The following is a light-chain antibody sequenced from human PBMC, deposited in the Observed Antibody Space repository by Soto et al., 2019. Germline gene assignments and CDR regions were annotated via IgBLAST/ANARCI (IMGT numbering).Light chain of an antibody. CDR3: QQFNSYPIT. V-gene: IGKV1-9*01. J-gene: IGKJ5*01. CDR1: QTISTY. CDR2: DAS. Sequence: DAQWPHEPSALCACVGGGGXTRXXASQTISTYLKWYQQKPGKAPRLLIYDASSLQSGVPSRFSGSGSGTEFTLTISSLQPEDFATYYCQQFNSYPITFGQGTRLEIK.